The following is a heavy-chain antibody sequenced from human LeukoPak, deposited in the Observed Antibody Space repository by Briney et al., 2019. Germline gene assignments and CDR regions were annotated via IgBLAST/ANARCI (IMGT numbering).Heavy chain of an antibody. CDR2: ISGSGGST. CDR1: GFTFSSYA. J-gene: IGHJ4*02. D-gene: IGHD2-2*01. Sequence: PGGSLRLSCAASGFTFSSYAMSWVRQAPGKGLEWVSAISGSGGSTYYADSVKGRFTISRDNAKNSLYLQMNSLRDEDTAVYYCARGFCSSTSCYPPEYFDYWGQGTLVTVSS. CDR3: ARGFCSSTSCYPPEYFDY. V-gene: IGHV3-23*01.